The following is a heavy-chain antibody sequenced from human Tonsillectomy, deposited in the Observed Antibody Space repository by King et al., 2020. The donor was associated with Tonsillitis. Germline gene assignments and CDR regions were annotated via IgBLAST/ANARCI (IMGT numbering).Heavy chain of an antibody. D-gene: IGHD5-18*01. Sequence: VQLVESGGGLVQPGGSLKLSCAASGFTFSASAMHWVRQASGKGLEWFGRIRTKANNQATAYAASVKGRFTIARDDSKNTAYLQMNSLKTEDTAVYYCTTEGYGFGHWGQGTLVTVSS. CDR1: GFTFSASA. V-gene: IGHV3-73*02. J-gene: IGHJ4*02. CDR3: TTEGYGFGH. CDR2: IRTKANNQAT.